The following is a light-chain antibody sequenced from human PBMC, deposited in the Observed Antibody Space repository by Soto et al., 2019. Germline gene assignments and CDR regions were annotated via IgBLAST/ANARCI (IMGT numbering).Light chain of an antibody. V-gene: IGKV1-5*03. CDR1: QSISVW. CDR3: QQYNSDSQT. Sequence: DIQMTHSPSTLSASVGDRVTITCRSSQSISVWLAWYQQKAGKAPNLLIYKASRLESGVPSRFSGSGSETEFTLTISGLQPGDSETYYCQQYNSDSQTFGQGTKVDIK. J-gene: IGKJ1*01. CDR2: KAS.